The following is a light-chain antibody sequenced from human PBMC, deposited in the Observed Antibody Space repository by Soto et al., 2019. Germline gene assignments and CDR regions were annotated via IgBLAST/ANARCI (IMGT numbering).Light chain of an antibody. CDR3: QQYNNWPLRT. V-gene: IGKV3-20*01. J-gene: IGKJ4*01. CDR2: GAS. Sequence: VLTQSPGTLSLSPGERATLSCRASQSVSSSYLAWYQQKPGQSPRLLIYGASSRATGITDRFSGSGSGTHFTLTISSLQSEDFAVYYCQQYNNWPLRTSGGGTKVDIK. CDR1: QSVSSSY.